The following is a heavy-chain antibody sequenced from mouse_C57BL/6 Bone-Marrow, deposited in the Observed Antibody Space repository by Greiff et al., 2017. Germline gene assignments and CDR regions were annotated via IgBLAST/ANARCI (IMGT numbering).Heavy chain of an antibody. Sequence: EVQLQESGGGLVQPGGSMKLSCAASGFTFSDAWMDWVRQSPEKGLEWVALIRNKANNHATYYAESVKGRFTISRDDSKSSVYLQMNSLRPEDTGIYYCKGWERGRFAYWGQGTLVTVSA. CDR1: GFTFSDAW. J-gene: IGHJ3*01. V-gene: IGHV6-6*01. D-gene: IGHD3-3*01. CDR2: IRNKANNHAT. CDR3: KGWERGRFAY.